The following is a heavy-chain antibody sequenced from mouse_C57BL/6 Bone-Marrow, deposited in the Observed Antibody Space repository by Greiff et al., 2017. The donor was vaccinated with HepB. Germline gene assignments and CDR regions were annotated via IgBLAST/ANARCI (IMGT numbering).Heavy chain of an antibody. D-gene: IGHD1-1*01. J-gene: IGHJ2*01. Sequence: VKLQESGAELARPGASVKLSCKASGYTFTSYGISWVKQRTGQGLEWIGEIYPRSGNTYYNEKFKGKATLTADKSSSTAYMELRSLTSEDSAVYFCARSGSSPDYWGQGTTLTVSS. CDR2: IYPRSGNT. CDR3: ARSGSSPDY. CDR1: GYTFTSYG. V-gene: IGHV1-81*01.